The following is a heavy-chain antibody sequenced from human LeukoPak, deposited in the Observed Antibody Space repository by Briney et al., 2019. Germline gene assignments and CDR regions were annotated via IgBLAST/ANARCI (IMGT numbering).Heavy chain of an antibody. CDR3: ARDQSSYYDSSGYFSH. Sequence: GGSLKLSCAASGFTFTTYWMGWVRQAPGKGLEWAANIKQDGSEKYYVDSVKGRFTISRDNSKNTLYLQMNSLRAEDTAVYYCARDQSSYYDSSGYFSHWGQGTLVTVSS. CDR2: IKQDGSEK. J-gene: IGHJ4*02. CDR1: GFTFTTYW. D-gene: IGHD3-22*01. V-gene: IGHV3-7*01.